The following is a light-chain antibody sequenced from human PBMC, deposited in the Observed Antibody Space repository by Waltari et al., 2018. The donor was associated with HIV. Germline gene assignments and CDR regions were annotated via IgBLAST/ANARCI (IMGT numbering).Light chain of an antibody. CDR3: QQYASSHRT. CDR1: QSVSSSY. V-gene: IGKV3-20*01. Sequence: EIVLTQSTGTLSLSPGERATLSCRASQSVSSSYLAWYQQKPGQAPRLLIYGASSRATGIPDRFSGSGSGTDFSLTISRLEPEDFAVYYCQQYASSHRTFGQGTKVEIK. CDR2: GAS. J-gene: IGKJ1*01.